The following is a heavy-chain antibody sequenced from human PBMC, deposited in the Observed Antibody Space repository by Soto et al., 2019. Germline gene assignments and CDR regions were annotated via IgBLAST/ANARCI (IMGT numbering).Heavy chain of an antibody. D-gene: IGHD1-1*01. J-gene: IGHJ4*02. CDR1: GYRFTSYW. Sequence: GESLKISCQGSGYRFTSYWIAWVRQMPGKGLEWMGIIYPGDSDTTYSPSFQGQVTISADKSISTAYLQWSSLKASDTAMYYCAQSHSANWPFDYWGQGTLVTVSS. V-gene: IGHV5-51*01. CDR3: AQSHSANWPFDY. CDR2: IYPGDSDT.